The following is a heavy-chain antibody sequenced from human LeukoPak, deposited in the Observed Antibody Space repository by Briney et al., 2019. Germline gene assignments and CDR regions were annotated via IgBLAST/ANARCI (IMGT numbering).Heavy chain of an antibody. CDR1: GYTFTGYA. V-gene: IGHV1-2*02. CDR3: AKKVRGPSHPLDF. Sequence: ASVKLSCKASGYTFTGYAIHWVRQAPGQGREWMGWINPEKRDTGYAHKFQGRVTMTSDTSISTAYMELSSLRSDDTAVYYCAKKVRGPSHPLDFWGQGTLVTVSS. J-gene: IGHJ4*02. CDR2: INPEKRDT. D-gene: IGHD5-12*01.